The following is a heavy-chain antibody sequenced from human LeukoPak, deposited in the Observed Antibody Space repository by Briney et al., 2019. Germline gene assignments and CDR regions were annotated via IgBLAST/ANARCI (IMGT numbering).Heavy chain of an antibody. J-gene: IGHJ4*02. V-gene: IGHV1-3*01. CDR3: ARDPRYSSGWSHITPLKYFDY. D-gene: IGHD6-19*01. CDR1: GYTFTSYD. CDR2: INAGNGNT. Sequence: ASVKVSCTASGYTFTSYDINWERQAPGQRLEWMGWINAGNGNTKYSQKFQGRVTITRDTSASTAYMELSSLRSEDTAVYYCARDPRYSSGWSHITPLKYFDYWGQGTLVTVSS.